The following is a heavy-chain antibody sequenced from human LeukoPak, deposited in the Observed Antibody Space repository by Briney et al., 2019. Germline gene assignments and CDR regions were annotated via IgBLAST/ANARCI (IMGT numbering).Heavy chain of an antibody. J-gene: IGHJ3*02. V-gene: IGHV3-23*01. Sequence: GGSLRLSCAASGFTFSSYAMSWVRQAPGKGLEWVSAISGSGGSTYYADSVKGRFTISRDNSKNTLYLQMNSLRAEDTAVYYCAKDPPLFYYDSSGPDAFDIWGQGTMVTVSS. CDR3: AKDPPLFYYDSSGPDAFDI. CDR2: ISGSGGST. CDR1: GFTFSSYA. D-gene: IGHD3-22*01.